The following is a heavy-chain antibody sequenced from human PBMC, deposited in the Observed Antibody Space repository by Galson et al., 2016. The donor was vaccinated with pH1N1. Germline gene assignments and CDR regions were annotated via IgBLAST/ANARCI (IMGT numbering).Heavy chain of an antibody. CDR3: ARDSEYSGHEGFH. V-gene: IGHV3-30*04. Sequence: SLRLSCAASGFTFSSYAMSWVRQAPGKGLEWVAVILYDGTNEYYADSVKDRFTISRDKTQSTVYLQMNSLRTEDTAVYYCARDSEYSGHEGFHWAQGTLVIVSS. CDR2: ILYDGTNE. CDR1: GFTFSSYA. D-gene: IGHD5-12*01. J-gene: IGHJ4*02.